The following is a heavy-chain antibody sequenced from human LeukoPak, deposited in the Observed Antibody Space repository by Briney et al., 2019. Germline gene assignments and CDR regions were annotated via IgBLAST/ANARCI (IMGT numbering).Heavy chain of an antibody. Sequence: SETLSLTCTVSGGSISSGSYYWSWIRQPAGKGLEWIGRIYTSGSTNYNPSLKSRVTISVGTSKNQFSLKLSSVTAADTAVYYCARGGGSYPFDYWGQGTLVTVSS. V-gene: IGHV4-61*02. D-gene: IGHD1-26*01. CDR3: ARGGGSYPFDY. J-gene: IGHJ4*02. CDR1: GGSISSGSYY. CDR2: IYTSGST.